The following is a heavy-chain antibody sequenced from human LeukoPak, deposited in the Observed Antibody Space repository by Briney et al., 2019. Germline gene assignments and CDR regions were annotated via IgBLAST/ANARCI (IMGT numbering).Heavy chain of an antibody. V-gene: IGHV3-30*03. CDR1: GFTFSSYG. J-gene: IGHJ4*02. CDR2: ISYDGSNK. Sequence: PGRSLRLSCAASGFTFSSYGMHWVRQAPGKGLEWVAVISYDGSNKYYADSVKGRFTISRDNSKNTLYLQMNSLRAEDTALYYCARDGPGGGSYYSDYWGQGTLVTVSS. D-gene: IGHD1-26*01. CDR3: ARDGPGGGSYYSDY.